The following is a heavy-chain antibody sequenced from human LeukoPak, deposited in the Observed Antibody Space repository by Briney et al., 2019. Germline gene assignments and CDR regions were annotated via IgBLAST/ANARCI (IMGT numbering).Heavy chain of an antibody. CDR1: GGSFSGYY. J-gene: IGHJ6*03. CDR2: INHSGST. CDR3: ARGSDFWSGYYPSNYYYMDV. Sequence: PSETLSLTCAVYGGSFSGYYWSWIRQPPGKGLEWIGEINHSGSTNYNPSLKSRVTISVDTSKNQFSLKLSSVTAADTAVYYCARGSDFWSGYYPSNYYYMDVWGKGTTVTVSS. V-gene: IGHV4-34*01. D-gene: IGHD3-3*01.